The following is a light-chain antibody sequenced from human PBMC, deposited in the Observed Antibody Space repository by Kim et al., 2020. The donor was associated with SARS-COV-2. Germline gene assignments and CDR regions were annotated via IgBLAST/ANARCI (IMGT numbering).Light chain of an antibody. Sequence: QSVLTQPPSASGTPGQRVSISCSGGSSNIGSNTVNWYHRLPGTAPKLLVFDIDQRPSGVPERFSGSKSGTSASLAISGLQSEDEADYYCSTWDDSLNAVVFGGGTQLTVL. J-gene: IGLJ2*01. V-gene: IGLV1-44*01. CDR2: DID. CDR3: STWDDSLNAVV. CDR1: SSNIGSNT.